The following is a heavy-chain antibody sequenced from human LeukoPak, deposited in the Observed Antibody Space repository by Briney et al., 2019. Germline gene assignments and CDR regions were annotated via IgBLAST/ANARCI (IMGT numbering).Heavy chain of an antibody. CDR2: ISYDGSNK. CDR1: GCTFSSYA. V-gene: IGHV3-30-3*01. J-gene: IGHJ4*02. CDR3: ARDSVQQWLVRGPDY. Sequence: PGGSLRLSCAASGCTFSSYAMHWVRQAPGKGLEWVAVISYDGSNKYYADSVKGRFTISRDNSKNTLYLQMNSLRAEDTAVYYCARDSVQQWLVRGPDYWGQGTLVTVSS. D-gene: IGHD6-19*01.